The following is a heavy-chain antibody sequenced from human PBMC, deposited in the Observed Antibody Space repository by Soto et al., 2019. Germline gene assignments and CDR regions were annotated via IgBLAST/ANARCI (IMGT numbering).Heavy chain of an antibody. CDR3: ARGSDIVVVVAGGDYDI. V-gene: IGHV3-21*01. CDR1: GFTFSSYS. Sequence: GGALRLSCAASGFTFSSYSMNWVRQAPGKGLEWVSSISSSSSYIYYADSVKGRFTISRDNAKNPLYLQMNSLRAEDTAVYYCARGSDIVVVVAGGDYDIWGQGTMVTVSS. J-gene: IGHJ3*02. D-gene: IGHD2-15*01. CDR2: ISSSSSYI.